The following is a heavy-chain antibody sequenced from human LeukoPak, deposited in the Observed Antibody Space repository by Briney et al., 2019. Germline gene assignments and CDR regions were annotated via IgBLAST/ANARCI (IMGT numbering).Heavy chain of an antibody. CDR3: ARVQFSRMSKGAFDL. V-gene: IGHV3-23*01. Sequence: GGSLRLSCAASGLTFINFGMTWVRQAPGKGLEWVSVISAGGGSTDFADSVKGRFTVSRDNSKNTLYLQMNSLRDEDMALYYCARVQFSRMSKGAFDLWGQGTMVIVSS. CDR2: ISAGGGST. J-gene: IGHJ3*01. CDR1: GLTFINFG. D-gene: IGHD2-2*01.